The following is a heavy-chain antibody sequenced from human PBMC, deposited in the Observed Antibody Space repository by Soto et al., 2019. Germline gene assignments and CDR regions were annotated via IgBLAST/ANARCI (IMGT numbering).Heavy chain of an antibody. CDR3: ARGLGDTAMDRDSEYYYYYGMDV. Sequence: ASVKVSCKASGYTFTNYGISWVRQAPGQGLEWMGWISANNGNTNYEQKLQGRVTMTTDTSTSTAYMELRSLRSDDTAVYYCARGLGDTAMDRDSEYYYYYGMDVWGQ. D-gene: IGHD5-18*01. CDR2: ISANNGNT. V-gene: IGHV1-18*01. J-gene: IGHJ6*02. CDR1: GYTFTNYG.